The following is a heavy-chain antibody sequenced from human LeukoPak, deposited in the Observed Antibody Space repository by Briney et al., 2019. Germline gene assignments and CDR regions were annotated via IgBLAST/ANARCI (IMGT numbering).Heavy chain of an antibody. D-gene: IGHD3-22*01. CDR1: GGSISSYY. V-gene: IGHV4-59*01. CDR3: ARGIYDSSGYYYYY. CDR2: IYYSGST. J-gene: IGHJ4*02. Sequence: SETLSLTCTVSGGSISSYYWSWIRQPPGKGLEWIGYIYYSGSTNYNPSLKSRVTISVDTSKNQFSLKLSSVTAADTAVYYCARGIYDSSGYYYYYWGQGTLVTVSS.